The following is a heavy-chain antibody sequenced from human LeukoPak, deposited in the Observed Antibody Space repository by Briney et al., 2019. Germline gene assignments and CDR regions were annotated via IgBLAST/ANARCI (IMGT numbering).Heavy chain of an antibody. D-gene: IGHD3-10*01. J-gene: IGHJ6*02. CDR3: AKVISLLWFGESSDYGMDV. V-gene: IGHV3-23*01. CDR2: ISGIGGST. CDR1: GFTFSSYA. Sequence: GGSLRLSCAASGFTFSSYAMSWFRQAPGKGLEWVSAISGIGGSTYYADSVKGRFTISRDNTKNTLYLQMNSLRAEDTAVYYCAKVISLLWFGESSDYGMDVWGQGTTVTVSS.